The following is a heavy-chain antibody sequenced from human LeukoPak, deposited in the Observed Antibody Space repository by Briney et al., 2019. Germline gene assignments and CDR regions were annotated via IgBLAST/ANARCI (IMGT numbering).Heavy chain of an antibody. V-gene: IGHV1-2*02. J-gene: IGHJ4*02. CDR3: ARELFDSGGFDY. CDR1: GYTFTGYL. D-gene: IGHD3-10*01. Sequence: ASAKVSCKASGYTFTGYLLHWVRQAPGQGLEWMGWINPNSGGTNCAQTFQGRVTMTRDTSISTAYMELSRLTSDDTAVYFCARELFDSGGFDYWGQGSLVTVSS. CDR2: INPNSGGT.